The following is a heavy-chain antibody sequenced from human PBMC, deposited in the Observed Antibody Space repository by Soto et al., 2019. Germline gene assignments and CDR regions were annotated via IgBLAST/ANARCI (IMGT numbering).Heavy chain of an antibody. CDR3: ARGGIVATKVYFDY. V-gene: IGHV1-69*12. CDR2: IIPIFGTA. CDR1: GGTFSSYA. D-gene: IGHD5-12*01. J-gene: IGHJ4*02. Sequence: QVQLVQSGAEVKKPGSSVKVSCKASGGTFSSYAISWVRQAPGQGLEWMGGIIPIFGTANYAQKFQGRVTITADESTSTAYRELSSLRSEDTAVYYCARGGIVATKVYFDYWGQGTLVTVSS.